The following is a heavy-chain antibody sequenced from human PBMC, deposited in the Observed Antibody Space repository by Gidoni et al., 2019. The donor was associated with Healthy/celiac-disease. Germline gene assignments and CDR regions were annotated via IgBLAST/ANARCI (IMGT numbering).Heavy chain of an antibody. V-gene: IGHV3-64D*08. CDR2: ISSNGGST. CDR1: GFHFSSYA. J-gene: IGHJ6*02. CDR3: VKAFIVVVPAALTSEVGMDV. Sequence: EVQLVESGGGLVQPGGSLRISCSASGFHFSSYAMHWVRQASGKGLEYVSAISSNGGSTYYADSVKGRFTISRDNSKNTLYLQMSSLRAEDTAVYYCVKAFIVVVPAALTSEVGMDVWGQGTTVTVSS. D-gene: IGHD2-2*01.